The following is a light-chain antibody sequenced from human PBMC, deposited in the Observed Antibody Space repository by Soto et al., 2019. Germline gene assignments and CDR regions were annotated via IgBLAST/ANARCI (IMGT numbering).Light chain of an antibody. J-gene: IGKJ1*01. CDR1: QSISNY. CDR2: AAS. CDR3: QQSYSTPWT. V-gene: IGKV1-39*01. Sequence: DIQMTQSPSSLSASVGDRVTVTCRASQSISNYLNWYQQKPGKAPKLLIYAASSLQSGVPSRFSGSGSGTDFTLTISSLQPEDFATYSCQQSYSTPWTFGRGTKVDIK.